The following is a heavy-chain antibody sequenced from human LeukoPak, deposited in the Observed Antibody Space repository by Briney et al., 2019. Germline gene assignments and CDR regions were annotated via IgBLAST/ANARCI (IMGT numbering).Heavy chain of an antibody. CDR2: ISYDGSNK. J-gene: IGHJ4*02. CDR3: ARGGSDGHYFNY. CDR1: GFTFSNYG. V-gene: IGHV3-30*03. Sequence: GGSLRLSCAASGFTFSNYGMHWVRQAPGKGLEWVAVISYDGSNKYYADSVRGRFTISRDNSKSSLYMQMNSLRDEDTAVYYCARGGSDGHYFNYWGQGSLVTVSS. D-gene: IGHD1-26*01.